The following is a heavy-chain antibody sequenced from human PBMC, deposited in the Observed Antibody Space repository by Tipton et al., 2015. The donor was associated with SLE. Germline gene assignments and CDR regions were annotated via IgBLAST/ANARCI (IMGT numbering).Heavy chain of an antibody. CDR1: GFTFSSYA. CDR3: ARDPPSYDFWSGYYTSWCFDL. V-gene: IGHV3-30-3*01. CDR2: ISYDGSNK. Sequence: SLRLSCAASGFTFSSYAMHWVRQAPGKGLEWVAVISYDGSNKYYADSVKGRFTISRDNSKNTLYLQMNSLRAEDTAVYYCARDPPSYDFWSGYYTSWCFDLWGRGTLVTVSS. J-gene: IGHJ2*01. D-gene: IGHD3-3*01.